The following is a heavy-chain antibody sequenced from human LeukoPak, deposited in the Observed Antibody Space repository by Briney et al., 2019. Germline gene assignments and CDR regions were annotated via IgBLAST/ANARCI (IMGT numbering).Heavy chain of an antibody. Sequence: SETLSLTCTVSDVSISSYYWSWIRQPPGKGLEWIGEINHSGSTNYNPSLKSRVTISVDTSKNQFPLRLSSVTAADTAVYYCARLRGGTEVYGDYPYYFDYWGQGTLVTVSS. CDR1: DVSISSYY. V-gene: IGHV4-34*01. J-gene: IGHJ4*02. D-gene: IGHD4-17*01. CDR3: ARLRGGTEVYGDYPYYFDY. CDR2: INHSGST.